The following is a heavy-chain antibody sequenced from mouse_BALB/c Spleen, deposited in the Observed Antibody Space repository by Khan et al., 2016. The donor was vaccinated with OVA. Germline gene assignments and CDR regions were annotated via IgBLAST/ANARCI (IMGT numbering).Heavy chain of an antibody. CDR3: KDGNYDGWRAD. CDR1: GYSFTSYW. J-gene: IGHJ3*01. Sequence: EVQLQESGTVLARPGASVKMSCKASGYSFTSYWMHWVKQRPGQGLEWIGAIYPGNSVTSYNQTFKGKAKLTEEKSARKAYMEKSSQTNEDTGVYYGKDGNYDGWRADWGKGTLGTGSA. CDR2: IYPGNSVT. V-gene: IGHV1-5*01. D-gene: IGHD2-1*01.